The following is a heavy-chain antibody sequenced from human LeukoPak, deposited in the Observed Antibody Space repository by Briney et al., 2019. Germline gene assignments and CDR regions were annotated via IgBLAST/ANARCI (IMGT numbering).Heavy chain of an antibody. CDR3: ARGGDFDY. CDR2: ISYDGSNK. CDR1: GFTFSSYA. V-gene: IGHV3-30*04. J-gene: IGHJ4*02. Sequence: GGSLRPSCAASGFTFSSYAMHWVRQAPGKGLEWVAVISYDGSNKYYADSVKGRFTISRDNSKNTLYLQMNSLRAEDTAVYYCARGGDFDYWGQGTLVTVSS.